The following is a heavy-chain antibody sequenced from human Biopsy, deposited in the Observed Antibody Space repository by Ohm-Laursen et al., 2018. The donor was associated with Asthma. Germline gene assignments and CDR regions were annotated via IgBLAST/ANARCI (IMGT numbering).Heavy chain of an antibody. CDR2: ISVYNGNT. V-gene: IGHV1-18*01. CDR3: ARAVDYSHYYGIDV. Sequence: SVKVSCKPSGYTFNSAGITWVRQAPGQGLEWMGWISVYNGNTKVAQKLQDRVTMITDTSTSTAYMELWSLRSDDTAVYFCARAVDYSHYYGIDVWGQGTTVTVS. J-gene: IGHJ6*02. CDR1: GYTFNSAG. D-gene: IGHD3-10*01.